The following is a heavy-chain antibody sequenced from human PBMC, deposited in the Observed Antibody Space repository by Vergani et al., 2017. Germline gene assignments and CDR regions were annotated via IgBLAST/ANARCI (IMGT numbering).Heavy chain of an antibody. CDR2: ISSSSSTI. V-gene: IGHV3-48*01. CDR1: GFTFSSYS. CDR3: ARDLGWELHGGFDY. J-gene: IGHJ4*02. Sequence: VQLVESGGGLVQPGGSLRLSCAASGFTFSSYSMNWVRQAPGKGLEWVSYISSSSSTIYYADSVKGRFTISRDNAKNSLYLQMNSLRAEDTAVYYCARDLGWELHGGFDYWGQGTLVTVSS. D-gene: IGHD1-26*01.